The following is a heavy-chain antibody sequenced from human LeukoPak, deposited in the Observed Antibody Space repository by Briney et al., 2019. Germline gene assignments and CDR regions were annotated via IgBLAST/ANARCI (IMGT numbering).Heavy chain of an antibody. CDR3: ARDSPAKYSYGYVDY. Sequence: GASVKVSCKASGYTFTSYGISWVRQAPGQGLEWMGWISAYNGNTNYAQKLQGRVTMTTDTSTSTAYMELRSLRSDDTAVYYCARDSPAKYSYGYVDYWGQGTLVTVSS. CDR2: ISAYNGNT. V-gene: IGHV1-18*04. CDR1: GYTFTSYG. D-gene: IGHD5-18*01. J-gene: IGHJ4*02.